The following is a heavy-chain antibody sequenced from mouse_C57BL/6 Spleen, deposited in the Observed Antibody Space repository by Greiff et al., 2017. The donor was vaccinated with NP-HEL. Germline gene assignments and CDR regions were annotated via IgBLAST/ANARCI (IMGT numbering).Heavy chain of an antibody. Sequence: EVKVVESGGGLVQPGGSLKLSCAASGFTFSDYYMYWVRQTPEKRLEWVAYISNGGGSTYYPDTVKGRFTISRDNAKNTLYLQMSRLKSDDTAMYYCARRDDGYPAWFAYWGQGTLVTVSA. CDR3: ARRDDGYPAWFAY. D-gene: IGHD2-3*01. J-gene: IGHJ3*01. V-gene: IGHV5-12*01. CDR1: GFTFSDYY. CDR2: ISNGGGST.